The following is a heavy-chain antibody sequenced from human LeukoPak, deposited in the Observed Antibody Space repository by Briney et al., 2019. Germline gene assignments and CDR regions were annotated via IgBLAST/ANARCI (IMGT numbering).Heavy chain of an antibody. J-gene: IGHJ4*02. V-gene: IGHV3-48*01. D-gene: IGHD1-26*01. CDR3: ARAWELLLPFDG. Sequence: GGSLRLSCAASGFTFSNAWMSWVRQAPGKGLEWVSYISSSSSIIYYADSVKGRFTISRDNAKNSLFLQMNSLRAEDTAVYYCARAWELLLPFDGWGQGCLVTVSS. CDR2: ISSSSSII. CDR1: GFTFSNAW.